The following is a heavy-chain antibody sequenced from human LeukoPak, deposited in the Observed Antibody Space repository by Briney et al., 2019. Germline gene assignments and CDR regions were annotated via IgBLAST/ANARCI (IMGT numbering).Heavy chain of an antibody. V-gene: IGHV1-2*06. CDR2: INPNSGGT. D-gene: IGHD5-12*01. CDR3: ARHSSGYENYFDY. Sequence: ASVKVSCKASGYTFTGYYMHWVRQAPGQGLEWMGRINPNSGGTSYAQIFQGRVTMTRDTSISTAYMALSRLRSDDTAVYYCARHSSGYENYFDYWGQGTLVTVSS. CDR1: GYTFTGYY. J-gene: IGHJ4*02.